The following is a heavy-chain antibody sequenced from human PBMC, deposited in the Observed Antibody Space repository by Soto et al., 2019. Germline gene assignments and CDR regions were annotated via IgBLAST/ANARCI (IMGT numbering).Heavy chain of an antibody. CDR2: ISGSGGST. CDR1: GFTFSSYA. J-gene: IGHJ6*02. D-gene: IGHD6-13*01. CDR3: AKLIRQIAAAGYGMDV. Sequence: PGGSLRLSCAASGFTFSSYAMSWVRQAPGKGLEWVSAISGSGGSTYYADSVKGRFTISRDNSKNTLYLQMNSLRAEDTAVYYCAKLIRQIAAAGYGMDVWGQGTTVTVSS. V-gene: IGHV3-23*01.